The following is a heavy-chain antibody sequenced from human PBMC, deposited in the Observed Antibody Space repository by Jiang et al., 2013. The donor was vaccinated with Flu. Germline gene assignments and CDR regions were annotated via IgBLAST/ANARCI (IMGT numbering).Heavy chain of an antibody. Sequence: ETLSLTCTVSGGSISDYYWSWIRQPAGKGLEWIGRLYTSGSPNYNPSLKSRVTMSVDTSKNQFSLKLRSVTAADTAVYYCARGGSPDVWGQGTTVTVSS. V-gene: IGHV4-4*07. CDR2: LYTSGSP. CDR3: ARGGSPDV. CDR1: GGSISDYY. J-gene: IGHJ6*02.